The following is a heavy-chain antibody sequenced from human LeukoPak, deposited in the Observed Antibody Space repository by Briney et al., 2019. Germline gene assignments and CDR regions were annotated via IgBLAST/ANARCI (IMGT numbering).Heavy chain of an antibody. CDR2: IYTSGST. V-gene: IGHV4-59*10. CDR1: GGSFSSYY. D-gene: IGHD6-13*01. Sequence: PSETPSLTCAVYGGSFSSYYWSWIRQPAGKGLEWIGRIYTSGSTNYNPSLKSRVTMSVDTSKNQFSLKLSSVTAADTAVYYCAREYSSSWPYNWFDPWGQGTLVTVSS. J-gene: IGHJ5*02. CDR3: AREYSSSWPYNWFDP.